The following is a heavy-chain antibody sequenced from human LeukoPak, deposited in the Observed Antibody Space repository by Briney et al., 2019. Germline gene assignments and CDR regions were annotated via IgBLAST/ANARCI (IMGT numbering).Heavy chain of an antibody. CDR1: GFTFRNYA. V-gene: IGHV3-23*01. D-gene: IGHD3-16*02. CDR2: ISGSGGST. CDR3: SSLDAYAFDI. Sequence: GGSLRLSCAASGFTFRNYAMTWVRQAPGRGLEWVSTISGSGGSTYYADFVKGRFTLSRDNSKNTLYLQMNSLRAEDTAVYYCSSLDAYAFDIWGQGTMVTVSS. J-gene: IGHJ3*02.